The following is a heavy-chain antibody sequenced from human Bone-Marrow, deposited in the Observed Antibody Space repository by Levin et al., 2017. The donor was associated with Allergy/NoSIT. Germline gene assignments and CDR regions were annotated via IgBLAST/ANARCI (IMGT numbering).Heavy chain of an antibody. D-gene: IGHD2-21*02. CDR2: INPSGGTT. V-gene: IGHV1-46*01. Sequence: PGGSLRLSCKASGYTFTRYYMHWVRQAPGQGLEWMGIINPSGGTTTYAQKFQGRVTMTRDTSTSTVYMELSSLRSEDTAVYYCARGSADCGGDCYTSPLWYWGRGTLVTVSS. CDR3: ARGSADCGGDCYTSPLWY. CDR1: GYTFTRYY. J-gene: IGHJ4*02.